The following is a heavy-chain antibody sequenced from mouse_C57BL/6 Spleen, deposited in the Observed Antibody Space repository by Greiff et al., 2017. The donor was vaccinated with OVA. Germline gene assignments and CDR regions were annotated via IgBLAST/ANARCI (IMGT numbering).Heavy chain of an antibody. CDR1: GFTFSSYA. CDR3: ASDIGGTDWFAY. V-gene: IGHV5-4*01. Sequence: EVQVVESGGGLVKPGGSLKLSCAASGFTFSSYAMSWVHQTPEKRLEWVAIISDGGSYTYYPDNVKGRCTISRDNAKNNLYLQMSHLKSEDTALYYCASDIGGTDWFAYWGQGTLVTVSA. J-gene: IGHJ3*01. CDR2: ISDGGSYT. D-gene: IGHD2-14*01.